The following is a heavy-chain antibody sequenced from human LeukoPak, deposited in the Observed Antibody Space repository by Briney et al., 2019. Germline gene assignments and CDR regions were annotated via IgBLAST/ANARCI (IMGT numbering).Heavy chain of an antibody. J-gene: IGHJ4*02. CDR2: ISYDGSNK. V-gene: IGHV3-30*18. D-gene: IGHD4-11*01. CDR3: AKESPTTPAYYFDY. Sequence: GGSLRLSCAASGFTFSSYGMHWVRQAPGKGLEWVAVISYDGSNKYYADSVKGRFTISRDNSKNTLYLQMNSLRAEGTAVYYCAKESPTTPAYYFDYWGQGTLVTVSS. CDR1: GFTFSSYG.